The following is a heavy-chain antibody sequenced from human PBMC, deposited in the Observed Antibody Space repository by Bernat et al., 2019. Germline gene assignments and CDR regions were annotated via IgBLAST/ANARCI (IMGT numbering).Heavy chain of an antibody. CDR3: VREGAVAGWVYFQH. Sequence: QVQLVQSGAEVRKPGASVKVSCKASGYTFTSYEINWVRQAPGQGLEWMGWISTYTGDTKYEQRLQGRITMTRDTSTTTAYMELRGLISDDTAVYYCVREGAVAGWVYFQHWGQGTLLSVSS. J-gene: IGHJ1*01. D-gene: IGHD6-19*01. V-gene: IGHV1-18*01. CDR2: ISTYTGDT. CDR1: GYTFTSYE.